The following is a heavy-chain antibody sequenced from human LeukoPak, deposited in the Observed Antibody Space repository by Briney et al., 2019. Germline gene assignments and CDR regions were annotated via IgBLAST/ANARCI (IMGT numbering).Heavy chain of an antibody. CDR2: IYTSGTT. J-gene: IGHJ6*04. CDR1: GGSFSSFY. Sequence: SETLSLTCTVAGGSFSSFYWSWIRQPAGKGLEWIGRIYTSGTTNYNASLMSRVTMSVDTSKNQVSLNLSSVTAADTAVYYCARLKGFYGSALDVWGKGTTVIISS. D-gene: IGHD3-10*01. V-gene: IGHV4-4*07. CDR3: ARLKGFYGSALDV.